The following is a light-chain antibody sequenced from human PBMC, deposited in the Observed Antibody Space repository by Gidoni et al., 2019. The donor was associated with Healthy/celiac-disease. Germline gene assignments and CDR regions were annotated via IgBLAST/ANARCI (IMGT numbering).Light chain of an antibody. V-gene: IGKV3-11*01. J-gene: IGKJ4*01. CDR1: QGVSSY. Sequence: DIVLTQSPATLSLSPRDRATLSCRASQGVSSYLAWYQQKPGQAPRLLIYDASNRAPGIPARFSGSGSGTDFTLTISSLEPEDFAVYYCQQRSNWPFTFGGGTKVEIK. CDR2: DAS. CDR3: QQRSNWPFT.